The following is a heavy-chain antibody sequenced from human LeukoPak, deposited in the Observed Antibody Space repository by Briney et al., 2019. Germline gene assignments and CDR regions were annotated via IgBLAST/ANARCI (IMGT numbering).Heavy chain of an antibody. V-gene: IGHV3-23*01. J-gene: IGHJ4*02. CDR1: GFTFSSYA. CDR2: ISGSGGST. Sequence: GGSLRLSCAASGFTFSSYAMSWVLQAPGKGLEWVSAISGSGGSTYYADSVKGRFTISRDNSKNTLYLQMNSLRADDTAVYYCEEDLLTSSGYVFDYWGQGTLVTVSS. D-gene: IGHD3-22*01. CDR3: EEDLLTSSGYVFDY.